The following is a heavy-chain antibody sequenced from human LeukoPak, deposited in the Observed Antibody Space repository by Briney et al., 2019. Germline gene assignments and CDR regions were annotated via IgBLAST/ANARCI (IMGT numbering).Heavy chain of an antibody. CDR3: ARERRSGFDY. Sequence: GGSLRLSCAASGFTFSSYAMHWVRQAPGEGLEWVAVISYDGSNKYYADSVKGRFTISRDNPNNSLYLQLNSLRAEDTAVYYCARERRSGFDYWGQGTLVTVSS. J-gene: IGHJ4*02. V-gene: IGHV3-30*04. CDR1: GFTFSSYA. CDR2: ISYDGSNK. D-gene: IGHD3-10*01.